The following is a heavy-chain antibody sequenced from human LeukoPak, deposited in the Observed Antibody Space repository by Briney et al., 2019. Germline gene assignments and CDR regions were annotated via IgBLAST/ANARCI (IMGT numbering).Heavy chain of an antibody. V-gene: IGHV1-2*02. CDR2: INPNSGGT. J-gene: IGHJ6*02. D-gene: IGHD3-3*01. Sequence: ASVKVSCKASGYTFTGYYMHWVRQAPGQGLEWMGWINPNSGGTNYAQKFQGRVTMTRDTSISTAYMELSRLRSDDTAVYYCARDQGGITIFGVVINYYYYYGMDVWGQGTTVTVSS. CDR3: ARDQGGITIFGVVINYYYYYGMDV. CDR1: GYTFTGYY.